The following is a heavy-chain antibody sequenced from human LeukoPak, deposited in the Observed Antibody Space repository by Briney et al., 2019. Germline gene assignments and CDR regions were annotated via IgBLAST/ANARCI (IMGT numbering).Heavy chain of an antibody. CDR3: AREVSSGGWGFDAFDI. CDR2: IIPIFGTA. D-gene: IGHD6-19*01. Sequence: SVKVSCKASGYTFTSYYMHWVRQAPGQGLEWMGGIIPIFGTANYAQKFQGRVTITADESTSTAYMELSSLRSEDTAVYYCAREVSSGGWGFDAFDIWGQGTMVTVSS. J-gene: IGHJ3*02. CDR1: GYTFTSYY. V-gene: IGHV1-69*13.